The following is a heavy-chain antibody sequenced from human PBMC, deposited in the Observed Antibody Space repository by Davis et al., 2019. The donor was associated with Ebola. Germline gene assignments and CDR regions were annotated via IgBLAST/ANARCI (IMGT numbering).Heavy chain of an antibody. CDR1: GGSFSGYY. CDR2: INHSGST. J-gene: IGHJ4*02. D-gene: IGHD3-22*01. V-gene: IGHV4-34*01. CDR3: ARRRYYDSSGYLF. Sequence: PGGSLRLSCAVYGGSFSGYYWSWIRQPPGKGLEWIGEINHSGSTNYNPSLKSRVTISVDTSKNQFSLKLSSVTAADTAVYYCARRRYYDSSGYLFWGQGTLVTVSS.